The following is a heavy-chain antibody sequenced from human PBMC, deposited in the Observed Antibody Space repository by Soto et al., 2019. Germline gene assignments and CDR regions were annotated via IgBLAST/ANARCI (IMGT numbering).Heavy chain of an antibody. Sequence: GGSLRLSCAASGFTFSSYGMHWVRQAPGKGLEWVAVIWYDGSNKYYADSVKGRFTISRDNSKNTLYLQMNSLRAEDTAVYYCAREAYVLRFVEWSKAPPVGLFDYWAQGNLVTVSS. CDR3: AREAYVLRFVEWSKAPPVGLFDY. CDR2: IWYDGSNK. D-gene: IGHD3-3*01. CDR1: GFTFSSYG. J-gene: IGHJ4*02. V-gene: IGHV3-33*01.